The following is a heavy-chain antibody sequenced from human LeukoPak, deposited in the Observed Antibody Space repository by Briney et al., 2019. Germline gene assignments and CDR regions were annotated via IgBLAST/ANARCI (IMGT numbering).Heavy chain of an antibody. Sequence: GGSLRLSCAASEFTFSDYYMSWIRQAPGRGLEWVSYISSSSSYTNYADSVKGRFTISRDNAKNSLYLQMNSLRAEDTAVYYCAKVPAAGDYFDYWGQGTLVTVSS. D-gene: IGHD2-2*01. CDR3: AKVPAAGDYFDY. V-gene: IGHV3-11*06. CDR2: ISSSSSYT. J-gene: IGHJ4*02. CDR1: EFTFSDYY.